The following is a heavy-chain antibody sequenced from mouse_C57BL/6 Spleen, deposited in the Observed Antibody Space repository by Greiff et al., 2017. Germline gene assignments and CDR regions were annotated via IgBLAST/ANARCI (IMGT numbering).Heavy chain of an antibody. J-gene: IGHJ2*01. Sequence: QVQLKQSGPELVKPGASVKISCKASGYTFTDYYINWVKQRPGQGLEWIGWIFPGSGSTYYNEKFKGKATLTVDKSSSTAYMLLSSLTSEDSAVYFCARWAYYGSSYKDYYFDYWGQGTTLTVSS. D-gene: IGHD1-1*01. CDR1: GYTFTDYY. CDR2: IFPGSGST. V-gene: IGHV1-75*01. CDR3: ARWAYYGSSYKDYYFDY.